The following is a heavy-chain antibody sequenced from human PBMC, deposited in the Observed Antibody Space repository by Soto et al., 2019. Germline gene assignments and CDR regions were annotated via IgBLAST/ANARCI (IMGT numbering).Heavy chain of an antibody. J-gene: IGHJ4*02. CDR2: IIPVFGTG. D-gene: IGHD5-18*01. CDR1: GGTFSSYA. Sequence: QVQLVQSGAEVKRPGSSVKVSCKAYGGTFSSYAISWVRQAPGQGLEWRGGIIPVFGTGIYAQKLKGRFTITADKSTNTAYMELSSLRYEDTAVYFCARVGGTGGYTYGLDYWGQGTVVTVSS. V-gene: IGHV1-69*06. CDR3: ARVGGTGGYTYGLDY.